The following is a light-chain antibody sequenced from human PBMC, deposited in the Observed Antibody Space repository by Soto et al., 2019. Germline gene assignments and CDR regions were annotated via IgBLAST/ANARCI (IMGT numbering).Light chain of an antibody. Sequence: VLTQSPGTLALSPGERATLSCRASQSISTSYLAWYQQKPGQAPRLLIYGASTRATGIPDRFSGSGSGTDFTLTISRLEPEDFAVYYCQQYGISPRTFGQGTKVDIK. V-gene: IGKV3-20*01. CDR3: QQYGISPRT. CDR2: GAS. CDR1: QSISTSY. J-gene: IGKJ1*01.